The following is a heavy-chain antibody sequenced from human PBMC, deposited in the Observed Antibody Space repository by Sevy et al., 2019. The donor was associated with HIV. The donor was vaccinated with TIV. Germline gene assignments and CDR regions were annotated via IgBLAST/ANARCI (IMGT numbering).Heavy chain of an antibody. CDR1: GFTVSRNY. Sequence: GGSLRLSCAASGFTVSRNYMSWVRQAPGKGLEWVSVIYSDGKTFYADSVQDRFTISRDNSKNTLYLQMNGLRAEDTAWYYCAGWSSAWTLFDYWGQGTLVTVSS. V-gene: IGHV3-66*01. D-gene: IGHD6-19*01. CDR2: IYSDGKT. J-gene: IGHJ4*02. CDR3: AGWSSAWTLFDY.